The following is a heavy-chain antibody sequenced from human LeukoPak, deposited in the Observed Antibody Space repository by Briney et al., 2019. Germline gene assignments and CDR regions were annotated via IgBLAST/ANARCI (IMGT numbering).Heavy chain of an antibody. D-gene: IGHD6-19*01. CDR2: INSDGSEK. V-gene: IGHV3-7*01. CDR3: ASGGGWVFFN. CDR1: GFPFTSHW. Sequence: GGSLRLSCAASGFPFTSHWLSWFRQSPGRGLEWVTHINSDGSEKNYVDSVKGRFTISRDNARNSQFLQMNSLRAEDTAVYYCASGGGWVFFNWGQGTLVTVSS. J-gene: IGHJ4*02.